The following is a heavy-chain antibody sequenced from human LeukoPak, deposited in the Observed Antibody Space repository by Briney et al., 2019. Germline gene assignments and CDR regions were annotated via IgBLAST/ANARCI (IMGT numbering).Heavy chain of an antibody. V-gene: IGHV1-46*01. CDR1: GYTFTSYD. D-gene: IGHD3-10*01. CDR2: INPSGGST. CDR3: AREPVAMVRGEDTDY. J-gene: IGHJ4*02. Sequence: GASVKVSCKASGYTFTSYDLQWVRQAPGQGLEWMGIINPSGGSTSYAQKFQGRVTMTRDTSTSTVYMELSSLRSEDTAVYYCAREPVAMVRGEDTDYWGQGTLVTVSS.